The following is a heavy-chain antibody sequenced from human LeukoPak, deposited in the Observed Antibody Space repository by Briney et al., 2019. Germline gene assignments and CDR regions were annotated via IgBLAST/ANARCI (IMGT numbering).Heavy chain of an antibody. CDR3: ARAYSYDGASDI. V-gene: IGHV3-33*01. Sequence: GGSLRLSCAASGFTFSSYGMHWVRQAPGKGLEWVAVIWYDGSNKYYADSVKGRFTISRDNSKNTLYLQMNSLRAEDTAVYYCARAYSYDGASDIWGQGTMVTVSS. D-gene: IGHD3-22*01. CDR1: GFTFSSYG. CDR2: IWYDGSNK. J-gene: IGHJ3*02.